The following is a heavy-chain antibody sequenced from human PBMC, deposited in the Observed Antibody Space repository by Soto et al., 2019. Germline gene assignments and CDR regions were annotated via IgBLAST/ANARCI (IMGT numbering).Heavy chain of an antibody. J-gene: IGHJ4*02. V-gene: IGHV1-69*13. CDR1: GGTFSSYA. Sequence: SGKVSSKASGGTFSSYAISWVRQATGQGLEWMGGIIPIFGTANYAQKFQGRVTITADESTSTAYMELSSLRSEDTAVYYCASGTADSSGYYSDDYWGQGTLVTVSS. CDR2: IIPIFGTA. D-gene: IGHD3-22*01. CDR3: ASGTADSSGYYSDDY.